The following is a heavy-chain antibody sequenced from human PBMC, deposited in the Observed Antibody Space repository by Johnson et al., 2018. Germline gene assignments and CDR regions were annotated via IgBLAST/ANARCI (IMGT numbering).Heavy chain of an antibody. V-gene: IGHV3-33*01. CDR3: ARAVWDQGDAFDI. D-gene: IGHD1-26*01. Sequence: VQLVESGGGAVQPGSSLRLSCTASGFVFNSHGMHWVRQAPGKGPEWVASIWYDGSNKYYADSVQGRFTISRDNSKNNLYLQMNSLKVGDTVVYYCARAVWDQGDAFDIWGQGTLVTVSS. J-gene: IGHJ3*02. CDR1: GFVFNSHG. CDR2: IWYDGSNK.